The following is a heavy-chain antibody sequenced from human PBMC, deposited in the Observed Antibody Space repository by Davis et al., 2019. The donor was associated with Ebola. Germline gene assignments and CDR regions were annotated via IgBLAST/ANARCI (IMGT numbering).Heavy chain of an antibody. CDR3: ARGLRGRLAKWFDP. Sequence: GSLRLSCTVSGGSISTDYWTWIRQPPGKGLEWIGYIYYSGSTNYNPSLKSRAAISVDTSKSQFSLNLSSVTAADTAVYYCARGLRGRLAKWFDPWGQGTLVIVSS. CDR2: IYYSGST. CDR1: GGSISTDY. J-gene: IGHJ5*02. V-gene: IGHV4-59*01. D-gene: IGHD6-19*01.